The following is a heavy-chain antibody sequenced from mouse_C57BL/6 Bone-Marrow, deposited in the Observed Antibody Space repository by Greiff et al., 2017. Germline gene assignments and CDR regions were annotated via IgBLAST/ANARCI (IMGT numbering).Heavy chain of an antibody. V-gene: IGHV1-72*01. CDR2: IDPYSGGT. D-gene: IGHD2-4*01. CDR1: GYTFTSYW. J-gene: IGHJ2*01. Sequence: VQLQQPGAELVKPGASVKLSCKASGYTFTSYWMHWVKQRPGRGLEWIGRIDPYSGGTKYNEKFKSKATLTVDKPSSTAYMQLSSLTSEDSAVYYCAREDYDYATAYYFDYWGQGTTLTVSS. CDR3: AREDYDYATAYYFDY.